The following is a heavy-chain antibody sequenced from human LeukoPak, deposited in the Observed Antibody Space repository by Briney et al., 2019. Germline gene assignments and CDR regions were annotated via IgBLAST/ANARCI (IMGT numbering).Heavy chain of an antibody. V-gene: IGHV3-74*01. Sequence: PGGSLRLSCAASGFTFSSYGMNWVRQAPGKGLVWVSHINSDGSITSYADSVKGRFTISRDNAKNTLYLQMNSLRAEDTAVYYSARDAVDTANAVWGQGTTVTVSS. CDR2: INSDGSIT. D-gene: IGHD5-18*01. CDR1: GFTFSSYG. J-gene: IGHJ6*02. CDR3: ARDAVDTANAV.